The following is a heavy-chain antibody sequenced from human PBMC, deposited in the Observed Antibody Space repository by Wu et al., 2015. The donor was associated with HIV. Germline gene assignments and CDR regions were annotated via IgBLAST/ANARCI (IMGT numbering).Heavy chain of an antibody. J-gene: IGHJ3*02. V-gene: IGHV4-38-2*01. CDR1: GTSVSSDYY. Sequence: QVQLQESGPGLVKPSETLSLTCVVSGTSVSSDYYWGWIRQTPGKGLEWIGTLYHTGSTYYNPSLKSRVTISVDTSQNHFSLKLNSVTAADTAVYYCASATGRAVAGTDAFDIWGQGTMVTVSS. D-gene: IGHD6-19*01. CDR3: ASATGRAVAGTDAFDI. CDR2: LYHTGST.